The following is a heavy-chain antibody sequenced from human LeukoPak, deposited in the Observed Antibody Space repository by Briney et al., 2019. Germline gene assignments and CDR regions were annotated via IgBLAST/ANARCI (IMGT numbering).Heavy chain of an antibody. V-gene: IGHV4-59*01. D-gene: IGHD3-10*01. CDR1: GGSISSYY. J-gene: IGHJ4*02. CDR2: IYYSGST. CDR3: ARVSRNYGSGSYYNDY. Sequence: SETLSLTCTVSGGSISSYYWSWIRQPPGKGLEWIGYIYYSGSTNYNPSLKSRVTISVDTSKNQFSLKLSSVTAADTAVYYCARVSRNYGSGSYYNDYWGQGTLVTASS.